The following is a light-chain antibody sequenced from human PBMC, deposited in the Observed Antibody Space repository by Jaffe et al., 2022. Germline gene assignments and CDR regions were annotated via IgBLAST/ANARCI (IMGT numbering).Light chain of an antibody. CDR2: SNS. CDR1: SSNIGSTA. CDR3: AAWDDSLNGYV. J-gene: IGLJ1*01. V-gene: IGLV1-44*01. Sequence: QSVLTQPPSASGTPGQRVTISCSGSSSNIGSTAVNWYQQLPGTAPKLLMYSNSQRPSGVPDRFSGSKSGTSASLAISGLQSEDEADYYCAAWDDSLNGYVFGTGTKVTVL.